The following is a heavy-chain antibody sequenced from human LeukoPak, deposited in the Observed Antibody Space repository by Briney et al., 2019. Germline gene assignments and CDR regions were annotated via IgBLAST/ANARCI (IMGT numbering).Heavy chain of an antibody. CDR1: GFTFSSYS. Sequence: GGSLRLSCAACGFTFSSYSMNWVRQAPGKGLEWVSSISSSSSYIYYADSVKGRFTISRDNAKNSLYLQMNSLRAEDTAVYYCAANSGWLLFGWGQGTLVTVSS. D-gene: IGHD6-19*01. V-gene: IGHV3-21*01. CDR3: AANSGWLLFG. J-gene: IGHJ4*02. CDR2: ISSSSSYI.